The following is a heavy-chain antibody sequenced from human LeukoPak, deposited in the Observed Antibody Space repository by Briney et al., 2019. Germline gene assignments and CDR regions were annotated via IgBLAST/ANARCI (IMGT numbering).Heavy chain of an antibody. CDR2: ISRSGGST. CDR3: ARTYYYDSSGYPPGIY. CDR1: GFTFSSYA. J-gene: IGHJ4*02. V-gene: IGHV3-23*01. Sequence: GGSLRLSCAASGFTFSSYAMSWVRQAPGKGLEWVSDISRSGGSTYYADSVKGRFTISRDNSKNTLYLQMNSLRAEDTAVYYCARTYYYDSSGYPPGIYWGQGTLVTVSS. D-gene: IGHD3-22*01.